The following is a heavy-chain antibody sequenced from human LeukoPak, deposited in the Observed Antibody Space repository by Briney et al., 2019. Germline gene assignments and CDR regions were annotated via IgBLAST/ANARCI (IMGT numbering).Heavy chain of an antibody. V-gene: IGHV3-23*01. J-gene: IGHJ4*02. CDR3: AKRGVVVRVILVGFHKEAYYFDS. CDR1: GITLSNYG. D-gene: IGHD3-10*01. Sequence: GGSLRLSCAVSGITLSNYGMSWVRQAPGKGLEWVAGVSDSGGRTYYADSVRGRFTISRDNPKNTLYLQMNSLRAEDTAVYFCAKRGVVVRVILVGFHKEAYYFDSWGQGALVTVSS. CDR2: VSDSGGRT.